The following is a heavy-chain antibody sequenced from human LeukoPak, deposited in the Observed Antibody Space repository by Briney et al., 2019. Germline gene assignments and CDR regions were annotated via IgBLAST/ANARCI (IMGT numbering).Heavy chain of an antibody. D-gene: IGHD3-16*01. CDR1: GFTFSSYA. Sequence: PGGSLRLSCAASGFTFSSYAMSWVRQAPGKGLEWVSAISGSGGSTYYADSVKGRFTISRDNSKNTLYLQMNSLRAEDTAVYYCAKTARNMITFGGVVSYWGQGTLVTVSS. V-gene: IGHV3-23*01. J-gene: IGHJ4*02. CDR2: ISGSGGST. CDR3: AKTARNMITFGGVVSY.